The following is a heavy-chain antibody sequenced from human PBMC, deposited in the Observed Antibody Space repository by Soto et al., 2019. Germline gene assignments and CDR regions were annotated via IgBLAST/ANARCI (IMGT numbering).Heavy chain of an antibody. CDR3: AKSSGGGKVTTYYS. D-gene: IGHD4-17*01. Sequence: EVQLLESGGGLVQPGGSLRLSCAASGFTFSSYAMSWVRQAPGKGLEWVSAISGSGGSTYYADSVKGRLTISRDNSKTTLYRQMNCLRAEETAGYYCAKSSGGGKVTTYYSWGQGTLVTVSS. J-gene: IGHJ4*02. V-gene: IGHV3-23*01. CDR2: ISGSGGST. CDR1: GFTFSSYA.